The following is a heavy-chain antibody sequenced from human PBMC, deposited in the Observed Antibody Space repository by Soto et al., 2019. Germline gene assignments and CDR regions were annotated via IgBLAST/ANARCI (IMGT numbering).Heavy chain of an antibody. CDR1: GYTCTSYA. J-gene: IGHJ1*01. CDR2: ITAGNGNT. Sequence: QVHLVQSGAELTKPGASVKVSCQASGYTCTSYAIHLVRQTPAQRLEWMEWITAGNGNTIHSQKFQGRVTIARDTSASTEYMELRSLRSEGTAGYYGGRSRGGFRGYEIESWGQGPLVTVSS. V-gene: IGHV1-3*01. D-gene: IGHD5-12*01. CDR3: GRSRGGFRGYEIES.